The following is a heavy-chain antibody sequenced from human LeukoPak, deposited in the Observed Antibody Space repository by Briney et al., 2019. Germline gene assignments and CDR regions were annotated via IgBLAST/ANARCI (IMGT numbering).Heavy chain of an antibody. Sequence: RSGGSLRLSCAASGFTFSSYWMHWVRQAPGKGLVWVSRINSDGSSTSYADSVKGRFTISSDNAKNTWYLQMNSLRAEDTAVYYCARGSRAQGNAFDIWGQGTMVTVSS. CDR2: INSDGSST. CDR1: GFTFSSYW. CDR3: ARGSRAQGNAFDI. V-gene: IGHV3-74*01. D-gene: IGHD3-10*01. J-gene: IGHJ3*02.